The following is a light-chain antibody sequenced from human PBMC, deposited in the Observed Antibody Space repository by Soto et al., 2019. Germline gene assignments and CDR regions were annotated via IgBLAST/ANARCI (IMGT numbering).Light chain of an antibody. Sequence: QSVLTQPASVTGSPGQSITISCTGTSSDVGGYNFVSWYQQYPGKAPKFVIYEVSKRPSGVSNRFSGSKSGNTASLTISGLQAEDEADYYCSSYSKNSPYVFGTGTK. CDR2: EVS. CDR1: SSDVGGYNF. CDR3: SSYSKNSPYV. J-gene: IGLJ1*01. V-gene: IGLV2-14*01.